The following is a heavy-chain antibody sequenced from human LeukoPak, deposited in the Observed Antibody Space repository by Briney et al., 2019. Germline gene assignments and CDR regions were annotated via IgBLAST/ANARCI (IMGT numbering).Heavy chain of an antibody. CDR2: IYPGDSDT. Sequence: GESLKISCKGSGYTFSSYWIAWVRQMPGKVLEWMGIIYPGDSDTRYSPSFQGQVTISADKSISTAYLQWNSLKASDTAMYYCARREYFYDTGVGKVDAFDIWGQGTLVTVSS. D-gene: IGHD3-22*01. CDR1: GYTFSSYW. CDR3: ARREYFYDTGVGKVDAFDI. V-gene: IGHV5-51*01. J-gene: IGHJ3*02.